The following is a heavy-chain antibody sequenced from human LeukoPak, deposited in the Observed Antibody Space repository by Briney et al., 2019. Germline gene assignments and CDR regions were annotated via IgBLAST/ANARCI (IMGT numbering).Heavy chain of an antibody. CDR2: INPSGGST. V-gene: IGHV1-46*01. J-gene: IGHJ5*02. D-gene: IGHD6-13*01. CDR3: AREKTQEQQLESPPGNWFDP. CDR1: GYTFTSYY. Sequence: ASVKVSCKASGYTFTSYYMHWVRQAPGQGLEWMGIINPSGGSTSYAQKFQGRVTMTRDMSTSTVYMELSSLRSEDTGVYYCAREKTQEQQLESPPGNWFDPWGQGTLVTVSS.